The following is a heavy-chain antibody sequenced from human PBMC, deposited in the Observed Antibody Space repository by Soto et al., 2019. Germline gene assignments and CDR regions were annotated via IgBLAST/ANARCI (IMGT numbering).Heavy chain of an antibody. CDR1: GYSFTSYW. CDR3: AILLSFPTYGDPSYYYYIYMEV. V-gene: IGHV5-51*01. Sequence: PGESLKISCKGSGYSFTSYWIGWVRQMPGKGLEWMGIIYPGDSDTRYSPSFQGQVTISADKSISTASLLWGSLRASDTHMFYCAILLSFPTYGDPSYYYYIYMEVGGKGPRVTLSS. CDR2: IYPGDSDT. J-gene: IGHJ6*03. D-gene: IGHD4-17*01.